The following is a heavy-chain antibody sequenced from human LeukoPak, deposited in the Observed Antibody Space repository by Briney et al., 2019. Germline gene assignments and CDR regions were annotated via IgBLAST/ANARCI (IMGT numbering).Heavy chain of an antibody. CDR1: GGTFRSYA. CDR3: ARGINGYRSSWGDN. J-gene: IGHJ1*01. V-gene: IGHV1-69*13. CDR2: IIPIFGTA. D-gene: IGHD6-13*01. Sequence: SVKVSCKASGGTFRSYAISWVGQAPGQGLEWMGGIIPIFGTANYAQKFQGRVTITADESTSTAYMELSSLRSEDTAVYYCARGINGYRSSWGDNWGQRTLVTVSS.